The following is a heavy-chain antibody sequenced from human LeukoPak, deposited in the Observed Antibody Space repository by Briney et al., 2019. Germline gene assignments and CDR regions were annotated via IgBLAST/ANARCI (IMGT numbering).Heavy chain of an antibody. V-gene: IGHV4-34*01. CDR3: ATRRGYSYGYWVY. CDR1: GGSFSGYY. CDR2: INHSGST. Sequence: PSETLSLTCAVYGGSFSGYYWSWIRQPPGKGLEWIGEINHSGSTNYNPSLKSRVTISVDTSKNQFSLKLSSVTAADTAVYYCATRRGYSYGYWVYWGQGTLVTVSS. D-gene: IGHD5-18*01. J-gene: IGHJ4*02.